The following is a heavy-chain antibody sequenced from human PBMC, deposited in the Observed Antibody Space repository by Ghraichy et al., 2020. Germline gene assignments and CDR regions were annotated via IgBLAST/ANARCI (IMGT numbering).Heavy chain of an antibody. V-gene: IGHV3-21*01. Sequence: GSLRLSCVASGFTFSSYSMNWVHQAPGKGLEWVSSISSSSSYIYYADSVKGRFTISRDNAKNSLYLQMNSLRAEDTAVYYCARDVAYGGYTTFGYWGQGTLVTVSS. CDR2: ISSSSSYI. CDR1: GFTFSSYS. D-gene: IGHD5-12*01. J-gene: IGHJ4*02. CDR3: ARDVAYGGYTTFGY.